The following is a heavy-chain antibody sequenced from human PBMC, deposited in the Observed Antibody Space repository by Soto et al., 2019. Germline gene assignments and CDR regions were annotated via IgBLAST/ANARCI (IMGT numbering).Heavy chain of an antibody. D-gene: IGHD6-13*01. CDR2: INPNSGGT. CDR3: ARDSIAAAGTSGMDV. CDR1: GYTFTGYY. Sequence: GASVKVSCKASGYTFTGYYMHWVRQAPGQGLEWMGWINPNSGGTNYAQKFQGWVTMTRDTSISTAYMELSRLRSDDTAVYYCARDSIAAAGTSGMDVWGQGTMVTVSS. V-gene: IGHV1-2*04. J-gene: IGHJ6*02.